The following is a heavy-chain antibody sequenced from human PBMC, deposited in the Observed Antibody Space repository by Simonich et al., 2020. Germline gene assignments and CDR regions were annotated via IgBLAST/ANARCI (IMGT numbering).Heavy chain of an antibody. D-gene: IGHD6-6*01. V-gene: IGHV3-30*07. J-gene: IGHJ4*02. Sequence: GGGVVQPGRSLRLSCAASGFTFSSYAMHWVRQAPGKGLEWVAVISYDGSNKYYADSVKGLFTISRDNSKNTLYLQMNSLRAEDTAVYYCARDLGSSYYFDYWGQGTLVTVSS. CDR2: ISYDGSNK. CDR3: ARDLGSSYYFDY. CDR1: GFTFSSYA.